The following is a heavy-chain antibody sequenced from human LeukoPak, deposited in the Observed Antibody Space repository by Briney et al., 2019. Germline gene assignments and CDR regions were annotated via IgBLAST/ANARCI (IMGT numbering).Heavy chain of an antibody. Sequence: PSETLSLTCAVYGGSFSGYFWHWIRQTPGKGLEWIGQINHSGGTNYNPSFKSRVTMPVDTSKNQFSLRLNSVTAADTAVYYCARGSNTGSLWGQGTMVTVSS. CDR3: ARGSNTGSL. CDR2: INHSGGT. CDR1: GGSFSGYF. D-gene: IGHD1-26*01. V-gene: IGHV4-34*01. J-gene: IGHJ3*01.